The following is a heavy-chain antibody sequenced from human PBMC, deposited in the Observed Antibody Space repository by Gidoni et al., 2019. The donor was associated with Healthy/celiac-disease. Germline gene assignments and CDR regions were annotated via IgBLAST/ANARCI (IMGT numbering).Heavy chain of an antibody. D-gene: IGHD3-10*01. J-gene: IGHJ3*02. V-gene: IGHV4-59*08. Sequence: QVQLQESGPGLVKPSATLSLTCTVSGGSISSYYWSWIRQPPGKGLEWIGYIYYSGSTNYNPSLKSRVTISVDTSKNQFSLKLSSVTAADTAVYYCARLTGSGSYYRKYDAFDIWGQGTMVTVSS. CDR1: GGSISSYY. CDR3: ARLTGSGSYYRKYDAFDI. CDR2: IYYSGST.